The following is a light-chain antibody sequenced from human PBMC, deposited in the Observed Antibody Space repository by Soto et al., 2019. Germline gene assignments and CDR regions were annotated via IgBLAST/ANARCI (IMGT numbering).Light chain of an antibody. CDR1: QTISSY. CDR3: QQSYGAPIT. Sequence: DIQMTQSPSSLSASEGDRVTITCRASQTISSYLNWYQQKPGKAPKLLIYDASSLQSGVPSRFSGSGSGTDFTLTVSSLQPEDFATYYCQQSYGAPITFGLGHDWRL. J-gene: IGKJ5*01. V-gene: IGKV1-39*01. CDR2: DAS.